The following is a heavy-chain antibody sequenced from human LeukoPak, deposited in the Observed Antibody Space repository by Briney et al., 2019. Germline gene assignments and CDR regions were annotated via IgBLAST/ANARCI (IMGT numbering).Heavy chain of an antibody. D-gene: IGHD4-17*01. Sequence: GGSLRLSCAASGFTVSSNYMSWVRQAPGKGLEWVSVIYSGGSTYYADSVKGRFTISRDNSKNTLHLQMNSLRAEDTAVYYCARVQVTTVTTRLFYDYYYYMDVWGKGTTVTVSS. CDR1: GFTVSSNY. CDR2: IYSGGST. CDR3: ARVQVTTVTTRLFYDYYYYMDV. J-gene: IGHJ6*03. V-gene: IGHV3-53*01.